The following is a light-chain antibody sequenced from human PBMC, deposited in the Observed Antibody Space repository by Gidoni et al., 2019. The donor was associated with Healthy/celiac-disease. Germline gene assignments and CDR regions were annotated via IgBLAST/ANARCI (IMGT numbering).Light chain of an antibody. CDR2: AAS. CDR3: QQSYSTPRT. J-gene: IGKJ2*01. V-gene: IGKV1-39*01. CDR1: QSISSY. Sequence: DIQMTQSPSSLSASVGDRVTITCRASQSISSYLNWYQQTPGKAPKLLIYAASSLQSGVPSRFSVSGSGTDFTLTISSLQPEDFATYYCQQSYSTPRTSGQGTKLEIK.